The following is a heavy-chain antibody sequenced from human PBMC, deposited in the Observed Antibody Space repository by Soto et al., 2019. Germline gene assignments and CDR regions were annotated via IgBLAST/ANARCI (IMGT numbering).Heavy chain of an antibody. D-gene: IGHD6-19*01. CDR1: GFNFDDYD. V-gene: IGHV3-9*01. CDR3: AKDATVAAYYFDS. CDR2: ISWNSGSI. Sequence: EVHLVESGGNLVQPDRSLRLSCAASGFNFDDYDMHWVRQVPGKGLEWVSRISWNSGSIVYADSVKGRFTISRDNAKHSLYLQMNSLRPEDTALYYCAKDATVAAYYFDSWGQGTLVTVSS. J-gene: IGHJ4*02.